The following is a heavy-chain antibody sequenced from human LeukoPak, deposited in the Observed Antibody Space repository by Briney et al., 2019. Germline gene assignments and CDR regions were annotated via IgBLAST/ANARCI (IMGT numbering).Heavy chain of an antibody. J-gene: IGHJ4*02. Sequence: GGPLRLSCAASGFHFSSYSMNCVRQAPGKGREWVSYISRSSSTIYYAPSVKGRFTISRNNAKNSLYLQTNNLRGDDTAVYYRAKKGQADDYGKPDWGQGTLVTVSS. CDR1: GFHFSSYS. CDR2: ISRSSSTI. D-gene: IGHD4-17*01. CDR3: AKKGQADDYGKPD. V-gene: IGHV3-48*01.